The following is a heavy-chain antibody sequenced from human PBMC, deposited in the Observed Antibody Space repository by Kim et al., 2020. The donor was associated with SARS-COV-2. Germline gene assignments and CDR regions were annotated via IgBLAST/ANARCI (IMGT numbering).Heavy chain of an antibody. CDR3: ARVSLGSSSWYYFDY. J-gene: IGHJ4*02. Sequence: DSRKGRFTISRDNAKHSLYLQMNSLRADDTAVYYCARVSLGSSSWYYFDYWGQGTLVTVSS. V-gene: IGHV3-11*05. D-gene: IGHD6-13*01.